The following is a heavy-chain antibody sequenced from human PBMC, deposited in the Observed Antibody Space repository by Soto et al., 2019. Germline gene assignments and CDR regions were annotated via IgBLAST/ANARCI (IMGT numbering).Heavy chain of an antibody. CDR1: CGSISSVGYY. CDR2: IYYSGST. J-gene: IGHJ5*02. D-gene: IGHD3-22*01. V-gene: IGHV4-31*03. CDR3: ARLIVVTSYWFDP. Sequence: SETLSLTCTVSCGSISSVGYYWSWIRQHPGKGLEWIGYIYYSGSTYYNPSLKSRVTISVDTSKNQFSLKLSSVTAADKAVYYCARLIVVTSYWFDPWGQGTLVTVSS.